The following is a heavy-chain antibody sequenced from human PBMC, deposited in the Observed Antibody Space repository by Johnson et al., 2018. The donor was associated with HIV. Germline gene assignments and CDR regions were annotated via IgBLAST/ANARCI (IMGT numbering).Heavy chain of an antibody. J-gene: IGHJ3*02. D-gene: IGHD1-14*01. CDR3: PVDTEAFDI. CDR2: IWYDGSNK. V-gene: IGHV3-33*01. Sequence: QVQLVESGGGVVQPGRSLRLSCAASGFTFRSYGMHWVRQAPGKGLEWVAVIWYDGSNKYYADSVKGRFTVSRDNSKNTLYLQMNSLRAEDTAVYYCPVDTEAFDIWGQGTMVTVSS. CDR1: GFTFRSYG.